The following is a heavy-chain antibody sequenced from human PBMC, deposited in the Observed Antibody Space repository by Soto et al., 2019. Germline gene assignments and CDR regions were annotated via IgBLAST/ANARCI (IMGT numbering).Heavy chain of an antibody. CDR1: SGSISSSNW. CDR3: ARDWVGYCSGGSCWVGAFDI. D-gene: IGHD2-15*01. J-gene: IGHJ3*02. V-gene: IGHV4-4*02. Sequence: SETLSLTCAVSSGSISSSNWWSWARQPPGKGLEWIGEIYHSGSTNYNPSLKSRVTISVDKSKNQFSLKLSSVTAADTAVYYCARDWVGYCSGGSCWVGAFDIWGQGTMVTVSS. CDR2: IYHSGST.